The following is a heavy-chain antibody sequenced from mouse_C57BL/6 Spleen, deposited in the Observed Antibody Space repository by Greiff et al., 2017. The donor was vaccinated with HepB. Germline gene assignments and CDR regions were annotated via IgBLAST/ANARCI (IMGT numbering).Heavy chain of an antibody. V-gene: IGHV1-52*01. Sequence: QVQLKQPGAELVRPGSSVKLSCKASGYTFTSYWMHWVKQSPIQGLEWIGNIEPSDSETHYNQKFKDKSTLTVDKSSSTAYMQLSSLTSEDSAVYYCAREDYSNNWFAYWGQGTLVTVSA. CDR3: AREDYSNNWFAY. D-gene: IGHD2-5*01. J-gene: IGHJ3*01. CDR2: IEPSDSET. CDR1: GYTFTSYW.